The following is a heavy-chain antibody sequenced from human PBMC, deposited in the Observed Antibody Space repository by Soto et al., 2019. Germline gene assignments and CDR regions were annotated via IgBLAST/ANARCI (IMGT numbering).Heavy chain of an antibody. J-gene: IGHJ4*02. D-gene: IGHD1-1*01. V-gene: IGHV3-30*04. CDR1: GFTLRTYP. Sequence: QVRLVESGGGVVQPGGSLRLSCAASGFTLRTYPMHWLRQTPGTGLEWLTVLSFDGKVKHYADSVGGRFTISRDISENTLYLQMNSLRGEDTAVYYCARDPRRGSPAYFDHWGQGTLVTVSS. CDR2: LSFDGKVK. CDR3: ARDPRRGSPAYFDH.